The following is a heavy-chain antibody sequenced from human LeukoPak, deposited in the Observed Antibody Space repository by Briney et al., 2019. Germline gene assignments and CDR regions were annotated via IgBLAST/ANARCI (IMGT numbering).Heavy chain of an antibody. V-gene: IGHV1-18*01. J-gene: IGHJ5*02. Sequence: ASVKVSCKASGYTFTSYGISWVRQAPGQGLEWMGWISDYNGNTNYAQKLQGRVTMTTDTSTSTAYMELRSLRSDDTAVYYCARGAVVVPAAILWFDPWGQGTLVTVSS. CDR3: ARGAVVVPAAILWFDP. CDR1: GYTFTSYG. CDR2: ISDYNGNT. D-gene: IGHD2-2*02.